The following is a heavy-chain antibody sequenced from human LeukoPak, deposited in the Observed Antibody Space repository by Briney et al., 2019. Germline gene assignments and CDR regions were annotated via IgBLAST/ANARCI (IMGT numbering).Heavy chain of an antibody. CDR1: GGTFSSYA. Sequence: SVKVSCKASGGTFSSYAISWVRQAPGQGLEWMGGIIPIFGTANYAQKFQGRVTITADESTSTAYMELGSLRSEDTAVYYCARSPSYGSGSPPNWFDPWGQGTLVTVSS. CDR3: ARSPSYGSGSPPNWFDP. D-gene: IGHD3-10*01. V-gene: IGHV1-69*13. J-gene: IGHJ5*02. CDR2: IIPIFGTA.